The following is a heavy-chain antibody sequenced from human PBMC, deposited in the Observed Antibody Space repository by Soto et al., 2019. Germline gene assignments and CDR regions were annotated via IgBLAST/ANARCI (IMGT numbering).Heavy chain of an antibody. CDR3: ARAHEWEKAYFDY. J-gene: IGHJ4*02. CDR1: GFTFSSYD. V-gene: IGHV3-13*01. Sequence: GGSLRLSCAASGFTFSSYDMHWVRQATGKGLEWVSAIGTAGDTYYPGSVKGRFTISRENAKNSLYLQMNSLGAGDTAVYYCARAHEWEKAYFDYWGQGTLVTVSS. D-gene: IGHD1-26*01. CDR2: IGTAGDT.